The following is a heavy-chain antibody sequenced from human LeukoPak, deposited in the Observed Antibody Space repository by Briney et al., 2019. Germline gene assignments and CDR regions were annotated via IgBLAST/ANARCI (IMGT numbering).Heavy chain of an antibody. CDR2: INPNSGGT. CDR3: ARESPYCSGGSCYGGGFDY. Sequence: ASVKVSCKASGYTFTSYGISWVRQAPGQGLEWMGWINPNSGGTNYAQKFQGRVTMTRDTSISTAYMELSRLRSDDTAVYYCARESPYCSGGSCYGGGFDYWGQGTLVTVSS. J-gene: IGHJ4*02. V-gene: IGHV1-2*02. D-gene: IGHD2-15*01. CDR1: GYTFTSYG.